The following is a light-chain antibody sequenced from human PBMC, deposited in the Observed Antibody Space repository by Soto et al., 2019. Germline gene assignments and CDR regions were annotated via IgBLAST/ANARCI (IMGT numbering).Light chain of an antibody. CDR2: GAS. V-gene: IGKV3-20*01. CDR3: QQYGSAPRT. J-gene: IGKJ1*01. Sequence: ESVLTPSPGTLSLSPGERATLYCRARQSVSSSYLAWYQQKPGQAPRLLIYGASSRATGIPDRFSGSGSGTDFTLTIRRLEPEDFAVYYCQQYGSAPRTVGQGTKVEIK. CDR1: QSVSSSY.